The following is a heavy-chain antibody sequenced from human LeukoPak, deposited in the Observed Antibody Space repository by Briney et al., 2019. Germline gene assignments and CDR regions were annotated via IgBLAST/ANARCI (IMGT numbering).Heavy chain of an antibody. J-gene: IGHJ5*02. Sequence: ASVKVSCKASGYTFISYYMHWVRQAPGQGLEWMGIINPSGGSTSYAQKFQGRVTMTRDTSTSTVYMELSSLRSEDTAVYYCAREGGSYRWFDPWGQGTLVTVSS. CDR3: AREGGSYRWFDP. D-gene: IGHD1-26*01. CDR2: INPSGGST. CDR1: GYTFISYY. V-gene: IGHV1-46*01.